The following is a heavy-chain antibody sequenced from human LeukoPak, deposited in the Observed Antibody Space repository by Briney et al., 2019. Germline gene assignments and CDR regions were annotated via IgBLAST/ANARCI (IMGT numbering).Heavy chain of an antibody. Sequence: ASVKVSCKASGYTFTSYYMHWVRQAPGQGLEWMGIINPSGGSTSYAQKFQGRVTMTTDTSTSTAYMELRSLRSDDAAVYYCARGSSGWYEDYWGQGTLVTVSS. CDR2: INPSGGST. J-gene: IGHJ4*02. V-gene: IGHV1-46*01. CDR3: ARGSSGWYEDY. D-gene: IGHD6-19*01. CDR1: GYTFTSYY.